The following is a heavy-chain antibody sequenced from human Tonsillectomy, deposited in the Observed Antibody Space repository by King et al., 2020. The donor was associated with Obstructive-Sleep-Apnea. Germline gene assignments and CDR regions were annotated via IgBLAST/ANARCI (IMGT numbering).Heavy chain of an antibody. V-gene: IGHV4-31*03. J-gene: IGHJ6*02. CDR2: IYYSGST. Sequence: VQLQESGPGLVKPSETLSLTCTVSGGSISSGGYYWSWIRQHPGKGLEWIGYIYYSGSTYYNPSLKSRVTISVDTSKNQFSLKLSSVTAADTAVYYCARCQGPDYYYGMDVWGQGTTVTVSS. CDR1: GGSISSGGYY. CDR3: ARCQGPDYYYGMDV.